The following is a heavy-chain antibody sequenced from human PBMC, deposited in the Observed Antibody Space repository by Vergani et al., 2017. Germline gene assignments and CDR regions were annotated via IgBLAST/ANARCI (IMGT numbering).Heavy chain of an antibody. CDR2: INPNSGGT. J-gene: IGHJ5*02. Sequence: QVQLVQSGAEVKKPGASVKVSCKASGYTFTGYYMHWVRQAPGQGLEWMGWINPNSGGTNYAQKFQGRVTMTRDTSISTAYMELSRLRSDDTAVYYCAREKRSDYSNYVKIEGLNHYNWFDPWGQGTLVTVSS. V-gene: IGHV1-2*02. CDR1: GYTFTGYY. CDR3: AREKRSDYSNYVKIEGLNHYNWFDP. D-gene: IGHD4-11*01.